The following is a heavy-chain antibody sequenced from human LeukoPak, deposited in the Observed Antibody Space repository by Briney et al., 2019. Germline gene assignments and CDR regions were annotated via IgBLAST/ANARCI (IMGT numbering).Heavy chain of an antibody. CDR2: ISGSGGST. CDR1: GCTFSSYA. D-gene: IGHD3-16*02. CDR3: AKENGDYVWGSYRSYYFDY. J-gene: IGHJ4*02. Sequence: GGSLRLSCAASGCTFSSYAMSWVRQAPGKGLEWVSAISGSGGSTYYADSVKGRFTISRDNSKNTLYLQMNSLRAEDTAVYYCAKENGDYVWGSYRSYYFDYWGQGTLVTVSS. V-gene: IGHV3-23*01.